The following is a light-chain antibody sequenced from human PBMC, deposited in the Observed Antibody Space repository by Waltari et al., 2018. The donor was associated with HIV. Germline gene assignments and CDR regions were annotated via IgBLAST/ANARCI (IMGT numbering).Light chain of an antibody. J-gene: IGLJ2*01. CDR1: SRDLGSYNL. Sequence: QSALTQPASVSESPGQSITISCSGTSRDLGSYNLFSWYQQHPGKAPKLIIYDVNKPPSGVSNRFSGSKSGNTASLTISGLQAEDEADYYCSSYAGARGGVFGGGTKLTVL. CDR3: SSYAGARGGV. CDR2: DVN. V-gene: IGLV2-23*02.